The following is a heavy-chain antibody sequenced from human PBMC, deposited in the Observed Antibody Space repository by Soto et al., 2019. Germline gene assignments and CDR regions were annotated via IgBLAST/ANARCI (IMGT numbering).Heavy chain of an antibody. J-gene: IGHJ4*02. CDR3: ARGSPDSEWLLWGGYCFDY. V-gene: IGHV4-30-4*01. D-gene: IGHD3-3*01. CDR2: IYYSGST. CDR1: GGSISSGDYY. Sequence: QVQLQESGPGLVKPSQTLSLTCTVSGGSISSGDYYWSWIRQPPGKGLEWIGYIYYSGSTYYNPSLKSRVTISVDTSKNQFSLKLSSVTAADTAVYYCARGSPDSEWLLWGGYCFDYWGQGTLVTVSS.